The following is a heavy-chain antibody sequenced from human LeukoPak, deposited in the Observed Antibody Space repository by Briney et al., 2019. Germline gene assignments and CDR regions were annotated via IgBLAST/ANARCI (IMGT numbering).Heavy chain of an antibody. V-gene: IGHV1-46*01. Sequence: ASVKVSCKASGYIFTSYFMHWVRQAPGQGLEWMGIINPSGGSTSYAQKFQGRVTMTRDTSTSTVYMELSSLRSEDTAVYYCASAYCGGDCSFDYWGQGTLVTVSS. J-gene: IGHJ4*02. CDR3: ASAYCGGDCSFDY. CDR2: INPSGGST. D-gene: IGHD2-21*02. CDR1: GYIFTSYF.